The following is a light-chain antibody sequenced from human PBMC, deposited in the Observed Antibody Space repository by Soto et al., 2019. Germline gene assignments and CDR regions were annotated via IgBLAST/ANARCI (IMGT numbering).Light chain of an antibody. CDR3: QQYNDRPPWT. Sequence: EIVMTQSPATLSVSPGESATLSCRASQSVGSNLAWYQQKPGQAPRLLIYGASTRSTGVPARFSGSGSGTEFTLTISSLQSEDFAVYSCQQYNDRPPWTFGQGTKVEIK. CDR1: QSVGSN. J-gene: IGKJ1*01. V-gene: IGKV3-15*01. CDR2: GAS.